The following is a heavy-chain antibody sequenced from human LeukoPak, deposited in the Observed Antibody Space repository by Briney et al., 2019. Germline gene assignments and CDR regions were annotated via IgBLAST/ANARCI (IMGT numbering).Heavy chain of an antibody. D-gene: IGHD4-11*01. V-gene: IGHV1-2*02. Sequence: ASVKVSCKASGYTFTGYYMHWVRQAPGQGLEWMGWINPNSGGTNYAQKFQGRVTMTRDTSISTAYMELSRLRSDDTAVYYCAREAPRVTTGDYWGQGTLVTVSS. CDR1: GYTFTGYY. CDR3: AREAPRVTTGDY. CDR2: INPNSGGT. J-gene: IGHJ4*02.